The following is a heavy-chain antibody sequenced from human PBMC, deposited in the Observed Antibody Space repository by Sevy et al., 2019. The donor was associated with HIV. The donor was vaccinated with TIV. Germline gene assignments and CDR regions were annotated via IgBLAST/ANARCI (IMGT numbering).Heavy chain of an antibody. J-gene: IGHJ4*01. CDR1: GFSFRNYC. V-gene: IGHV3-74*01. D-gene: IGHD1-26*01. Sequence: GGSLRVSCAASGFSFRNYCMHWVRQAPGKGLVWVSRISFDGSTTTYADSVKGRFTISRDNAKNTLYLQMNSLRDEDTVVYYCAREVGRGNDYRGQGTLVTVSS. CDR2: ISFDGSTT. CDR3: AREVGRGNDY.